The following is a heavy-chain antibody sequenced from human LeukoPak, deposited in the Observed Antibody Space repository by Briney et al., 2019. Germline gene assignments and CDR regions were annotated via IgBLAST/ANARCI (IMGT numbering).Heavy chain of an antibody. Sequence: SETLSLTCTVSGGSISSYYWSWIRQPPGKGLEWIGEINHSGSTNYNPSLKSRVTISVDTSKNQFSLKLSSVTAADTAVYYCARKRAVVAARPRRGYFDYWGQGTLVTVSS. V-gene: IGHV4-34*01. J-gene: IGHJ4*02. CDR3: ARKRAVVAARPRRGYFDY. CDR1: GGSISSYY. CDR2: INHSGST. D-gene: IGHD6-6*01.